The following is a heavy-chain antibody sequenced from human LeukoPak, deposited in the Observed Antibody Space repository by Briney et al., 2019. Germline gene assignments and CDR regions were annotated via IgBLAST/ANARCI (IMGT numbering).Heavy chain of an antibody. J-gene: IGHJ4*02. D-gene: IGHD1-26*01. CDR1: GFSFRSYS. CDR2: ISSGSSTI. V-gene: IGHV3-48*01. Sequence: GGSLRLSCAASGFSFRSYSMNWVRQAPGRRLEWVSYISSGSSTIYYADSVKGRFTISRDNSKNTLDLQMNSLRADDTAVYYCAKGPSGSFYPGYFDYWGQGTPLTVSS. CDR3: AKGPSGSFYPGYFDY.